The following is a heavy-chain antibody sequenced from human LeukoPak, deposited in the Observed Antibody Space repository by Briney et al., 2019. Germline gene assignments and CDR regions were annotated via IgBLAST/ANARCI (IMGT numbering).Heavy chain of an antibody. V-gene: IGHV3-33*01. D-gene: IGHD2-15*01. CDR2: IWHDGSYI. J-gene: IGHJ4*02. Sequence: GGSLRVSCEASGFTFSNYGMHWVRQTPGKGLEWVAAIWHDGSYIFYADSVKGRFTISRDNSKNTLFLQMDSLRAEDTALYYCAREIVGEGNFDCWGQGTLVTVSS. CDR1: GFTFSNYG. CDR3: AREIVGEGNFDC.